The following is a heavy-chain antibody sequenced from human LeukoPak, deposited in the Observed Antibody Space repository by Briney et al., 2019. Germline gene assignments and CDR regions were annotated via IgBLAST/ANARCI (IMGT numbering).Heavy chain of an antibody. Sequence: GGSLRLSCAASGFTFSSYEMNWVRQAPGKGLEWVSYISSSGSTIYYADSVKGRFIISRDNAKNSLYLQMNSLRAEDTAVYYCAKGDSSGYHNWFDPWGQGTLVTVSS. CDR2: ISSSGSTI. V-gene: IGHV3-48*03. D-gene: IGHD3-22*01. J-gene: IGHJ5*02. CDR3: AKGDSSGYHNWFDP. CDR1: GFTFSSYE.